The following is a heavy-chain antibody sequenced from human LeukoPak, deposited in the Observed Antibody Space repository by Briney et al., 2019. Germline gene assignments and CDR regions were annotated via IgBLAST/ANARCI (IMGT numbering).Heavy chain of an antibody. J-gene: IGHJ4*02. Sequence: PSQTLSLTCTVSGGSISSGGYYWSWIPQPPGKGLEWIGEINHSGSTNYNPSLKSRVTISVDTSKNQFSLNLSAVTAADTAVYYCARVASQSYWGQGTLVTVSS. CDR3: ARVASQSY. CDR2: INHSGST. V-gene: IGHV4-30-2*01. CDR1: GGSISSGGYY.